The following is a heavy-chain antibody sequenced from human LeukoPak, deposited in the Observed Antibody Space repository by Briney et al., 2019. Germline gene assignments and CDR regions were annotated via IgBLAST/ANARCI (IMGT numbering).Heavy chain of an antibody. CDR1: GGSISSSNW. D-gene: IGHD4-23*01. J-gene: IGHJ5*02. CDR2: INHSGST. CDR3: AKTPSGNWFDP. Sequence: SETLSLTCAVSGGSISSSNWWSWIRQPPGKGLEWIGEINHSGSTNYNPSLKSRVTISVDTSKNQFSLKLSSVTAADTAVYYCAKTPSGNWFDPWGQGTLVTVSS. V-gene: IGHV4-4*02.